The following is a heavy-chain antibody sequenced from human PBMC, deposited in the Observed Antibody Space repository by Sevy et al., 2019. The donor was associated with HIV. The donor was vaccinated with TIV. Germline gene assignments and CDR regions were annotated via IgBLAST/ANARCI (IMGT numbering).Heavy chain of an antibody. Sequence: ASVKVSCKASGYTFTSYGISWVRQAPGQGLEWMGWISAYNGNTNYAQKLQGCVTMTTDTSTSTAYMELRSLRSDDTAVYYCARAGYYDFWSGYYRATPGWFDPWGQGTLVTVSS. J-gene: IGHJ5*02. D-gene: IGHD3-3*01. CDR1: GYTFTSYG. V-gene: IGHV1-18*01. CDR3: ARAGYYDFWSGYYRATPGWFDP. CDR2: ISAYNGNT.